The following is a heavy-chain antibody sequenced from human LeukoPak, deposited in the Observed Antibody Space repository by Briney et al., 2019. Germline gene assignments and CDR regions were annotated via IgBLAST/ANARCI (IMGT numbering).Heavy chain of an antibody. J-gene: IGHJ3*02. CDR2: INHSGST. D-gene: IGHD2-2*01. CDR3: ARGRNTWYCSSTSCPDAFDI. V-gene: IGHV4-34*01. CDR1: GGSFSGYY. Sequence: PSETLSLTCAVYGGSFSGYYWNWIRQPPGKGLEWIGEINHSGSTNYNPSLKSRVTISVDTSKNQFSLKLSSVTAADTAVYYCARGRNTWYCSSTSCPDAFDIWGQGTMVTVSS.